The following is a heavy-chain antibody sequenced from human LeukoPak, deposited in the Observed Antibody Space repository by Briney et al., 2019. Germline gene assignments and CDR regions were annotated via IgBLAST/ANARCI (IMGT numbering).Heavy chain of an antibody. D-gene: IGHD5-12*01. Sequence: GGSLRLSCAASGFTFSSNYMSWVRQAPGKGLEWVSILYSGGSTYYADSVKGRFTISRDDSKNTLYLQMNSLRAEDTAVYYCARDYSGYEKAFDIWGQGTMVTVSS. CDR1: GFTFSSNY. CDR2: LYSGGST. V-gene: IGHV3-66*01. CDR3: ARDYSGYEKAFDI. J-gene: IGHJ3*02.